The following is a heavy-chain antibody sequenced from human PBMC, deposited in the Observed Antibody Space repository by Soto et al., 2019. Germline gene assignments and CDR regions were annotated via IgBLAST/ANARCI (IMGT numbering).Heavy chain of an antibody. CDR3: ARTAAYYYDSSCSFDY. J-gene: IGHJ4*02. Sequence: QVTLKESGPVLVKPTETLTLTCTVSGFSLSNARMGVSWIRQPPGKALEWLAYIFSNDEKSYSTSLKSRLTISKDISKSQVVLTMTNMDPVDTATYYCARTAAYYYDSSCSFDYWGQGTLVTVSS. CDR2: IFSNDEK. D-gene: IGHD3-22*01. V-gene: IGHV2-26*01. CDR1: GFSLSNARMG.